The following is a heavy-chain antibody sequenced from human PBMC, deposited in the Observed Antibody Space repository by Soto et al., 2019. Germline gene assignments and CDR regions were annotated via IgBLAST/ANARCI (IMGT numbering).Heavy chain of an antibody. CDR3: ARHSGSSSWYFDY. V-gene: IGHV4-39*01. CDR1: GGSISSSSYY. D-gene: IGHD6-13*01. CDR2: IYYSGST. Sequence: SETLSLTCTVSGGSISSSSYYWGWIRQPPGKGLEWIGSIYYSGSTYYNPSLKSRVTISVDTSKNQFSLKLSSVTAADTAVYYCARHSGSSSWYFDYWGQGTLVTVSS. J-gene: IGHJ4*02.